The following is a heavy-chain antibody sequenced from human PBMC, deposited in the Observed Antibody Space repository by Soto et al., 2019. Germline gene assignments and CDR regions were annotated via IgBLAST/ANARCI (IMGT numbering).Heavy chain of an antibody. J-gene: IGHJ3*02. D-gene: IGHD2-15*01. CDR1: GYTFTSYY. Sequence: ASEKVSCKASGYTFTSYYMHWVRQAPGQGLEWMGIINPSGGSTSYAQKFQGRVTMTRDTSASTAYMELSSLRSEDTAVYYCARPRALYCSGGSCYFDAFDIWGQGTMVTVSS. V-gene: IGHV1-46*01. CDR2: INPSGGST. CDR3: ARPRALYCSGGSCYFDAFDI.